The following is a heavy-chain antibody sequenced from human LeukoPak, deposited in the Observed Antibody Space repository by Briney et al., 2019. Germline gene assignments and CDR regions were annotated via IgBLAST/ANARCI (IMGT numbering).Heavy chain of an antibody. D-gene: IGHD3-10*01. CDR1: GFTFSNYG. V-gene: IGHV3-30*02. CDR3: AKDLISMVRGSPMDV. Sequence: GGSLRLSCAASGFTFSNYGSHWVRQAPGKGLEWVALLVYDGFYKYYADSVKGRFTISRDDSTNTLYLQLTSLSVEDTAVYYCAKDLISMVRGSPMDVWGRGTTVTVS. J-gene: IGHJ6*02. CDR2: LVYDGFYK.